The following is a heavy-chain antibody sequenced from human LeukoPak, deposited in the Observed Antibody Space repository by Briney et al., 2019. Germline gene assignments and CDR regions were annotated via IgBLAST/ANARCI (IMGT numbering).Heavy chain of an antibody. J-gene: IGHJ5*02. V-gene: IGHV3-74*01. CDR1: GFTFSSYS. CDR3: AREYCSSTSCYTYWFDP. Sequence: GGSLRLSCAASGFTFSSYSMHWVRQAPGKGLVWVSRIKRDGSSISYADSVKGRFTISRDNSKNTLYLQMNSLRAEDTAVYYCAREYCSSTSCYTYWFDPWGQGTLVTVSS. CDR2: IKRDGSSI. D-gene: IGHD2-2*02.